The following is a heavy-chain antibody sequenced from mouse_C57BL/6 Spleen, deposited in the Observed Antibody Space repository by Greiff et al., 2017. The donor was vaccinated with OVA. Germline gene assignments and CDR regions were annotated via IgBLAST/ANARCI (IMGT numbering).Heavy chain of an antibody. D-gene: IGHD4-1*01. CDR1: GYAFTNYL. J-gene: IGHJ4*01. Sequence: VQLQQSGAELVRPGTSVKVSCKASGYAFTNYLIEWVKQRPGQGLEWIGVINPGSGGTNYNEKFKGKATLTADKSSSTAYMQLSSLTSEDSAVYFCALTGSYAMDYWGQGTSVTVSS. CDR3: ALTGSYAMDY. CDR2: INPGSGGT. V-gene: IGHV1-54*01.